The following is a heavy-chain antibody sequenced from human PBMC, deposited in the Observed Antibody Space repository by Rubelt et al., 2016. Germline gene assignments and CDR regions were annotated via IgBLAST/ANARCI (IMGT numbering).Heavy chain of an antibody. V-gene: IGHV1-3*01. CDR3: GRGLGRGYSSSWFNWFDP. Sequence: QVQLVQSGAEVKKPGASVKVSCKASGYTFTSYAMHWVRQAPGQRLEWMGWINAGNGNTKYSQKFQGRVSITRDTSARTGYMGLSSLRSEDTAVYYCGRGLGRGYSSSWFNWFDPWGQEPWSPSPQ. CDR2: INAGNGNT. D-gene: IGHD6-13*01. CDR1: GYTFTSYA. J-gene: IGHJ5*02.